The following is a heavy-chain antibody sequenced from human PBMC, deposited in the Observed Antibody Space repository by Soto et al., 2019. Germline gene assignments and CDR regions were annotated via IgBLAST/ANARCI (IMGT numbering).Heavy chain of an antibody. CDR3: AKDVIQGDGFWLMDN. Sequence: GGSLRLSCAASGFTFSDYAMTWVRQAPGKGLESVSGIYGNGAGIQYADSVRGRFTISRDNSKNTLYLQMDSLRAEDTAVYYCAKDVIQGDGFWLMDNWGQGTLVTVSS. D-gene: IGHD2-21*02. V-gene: IGHV3-23*01. CDR2: IYGNGAGI. CDR1: GFTFSDYA. J-gene: IGHJ4*02.